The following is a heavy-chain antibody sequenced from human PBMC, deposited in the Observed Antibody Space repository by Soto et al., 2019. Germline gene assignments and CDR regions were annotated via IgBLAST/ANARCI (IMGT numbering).Heavy chain of an antibody. V-gene: IGHV3-23*01. J-gene: IGHJ4*02. CDR3: AKDRGTYDYIWGSSDY. Sequence: GGSLRLSCAASGFTFSSYAMSWVRQAPGKGLEWVSAISGSGGSTYYADSVKGRFTISRDNSKKTLYLQMNSLRAEDTAVYYCAKDRGTYDYIWGSSDYWGQGTLVTVSS. CDR2: ISGSGGST. D-gene: IGHD3-16*01. CDR1: GFTFSSYA.